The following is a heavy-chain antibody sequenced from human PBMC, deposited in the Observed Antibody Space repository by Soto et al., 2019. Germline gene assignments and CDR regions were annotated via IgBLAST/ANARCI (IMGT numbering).Heavy chain of an antibody. Sequence: PSVKVSCKASGGTFSNYAINWVRQAPGQGLEWMGGIIPLFGTPNYAQKFQGRVTFTAHKSTSTAYMELRSLRSDDTAVYYCARGWETVGTTTPFAYWGQGTLVTVSS. CDR3: ARGWETVGTTTPFAY. J-gene: IGHJ4*02. CDR2: IIPLFGTP. D-gene: IGHD1-26*01. CDR1: GGTFSNYA. V-gene: IGHV1-69*06.